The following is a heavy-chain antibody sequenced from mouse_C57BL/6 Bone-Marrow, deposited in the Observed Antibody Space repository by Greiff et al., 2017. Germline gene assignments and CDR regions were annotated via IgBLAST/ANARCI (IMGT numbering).Heavy chain of an antibody. CDR3: ARGDYYGSVFAY. Sequence: QVQLKESGAELARPGASVKMSCKASGYTFTSYTMHWVKQRPGQGLEWIGYINPSRGYTKYNQKFKDKATWTADKSSSTAYMQLSSLTSEDSAVYYCARGDYYGSVFAYWGQGTLVTVSA. J-gene: IGHJ3*01. D-gene: IGHD1-1*01. CDR1: GYTFTSYT. CDR2: INPSRGYT. V-gene: IGHV1-4*01.